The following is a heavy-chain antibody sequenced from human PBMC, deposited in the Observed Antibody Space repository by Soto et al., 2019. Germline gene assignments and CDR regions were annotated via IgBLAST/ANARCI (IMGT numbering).Heavy chain of an antibody. CDR1: EFTLSSYN. CDR3: ATSGSNRFDY. CDR2: ITSNSKTI. D-gene: IGHD1-26*01. J-gene: IGHJ4*02. V-gene: IGHV3-48*02. Sequence: GSLRLSCAGSEFTLSSYNLNWVRQAPGKGLEYISYITSNSKTINYADSVKGRFTISRDNAKNSVYLQMNSLKDDDTAVYYCATSGSNRFDYWGQGTLVTVSS.